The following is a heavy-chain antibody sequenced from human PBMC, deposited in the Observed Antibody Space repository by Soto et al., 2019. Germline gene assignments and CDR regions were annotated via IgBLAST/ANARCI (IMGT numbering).Heavy chain of an antibody. V-gene: IGHV5-51*01. Sequence: GESLKISCKGSGYNFATDWIGWVRQMPGKGLEWMGIIYPADSDTRYSPSSQGQVTISADESISTAYLQWSSLKASDTAMYYCAASIFYYGMDVWGQGTTVTVSS. CDR3: AASIFYYGMDV. J-gene: IGHJ6*02. CDR2: IYPADSDT. CDR1: GYNFATDW.